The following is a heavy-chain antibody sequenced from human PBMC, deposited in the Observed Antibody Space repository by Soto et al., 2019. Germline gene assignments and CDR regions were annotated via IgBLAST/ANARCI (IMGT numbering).Heavy chain of an antibody. D-gene: IGHD5-18*01. Sequence: SHSRSLIGGVSWGSGASIRIAWDWIKQSPSRGLEWLGRTYYRSKWYTEYAPSVQSRITVNLDTSKNHFSLQLNSVTPEDTAVYFCARGKNSAFDYWGQGVLVTVSS. V-gene: IGHV6-1*01. CDR2: TYYRSKWYT. CDR1: WGSGASIRIA. J-gene: IGHJ4*02. CDR3: ARGKNSAFDY.